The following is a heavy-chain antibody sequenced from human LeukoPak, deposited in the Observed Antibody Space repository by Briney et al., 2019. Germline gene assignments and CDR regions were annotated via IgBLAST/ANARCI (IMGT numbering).Heavy chain of an antibody. D-gene: IGHD6-19*01. V-gene: IGHV3-23*01. CDR2: ISGSGGST. CDR3: AKPGIAVAGISNWFDP. J-gene: IGHJ5*02. Sequence: GGSPRLSCAASGFTFSSYAMSWVRQAPGKGLEWVSAISGSGGSTYYADSVKGRFTISRGNSKNTLYLQMNSLRAEDTAVYYCAKPGIAVAGISNWFDPWGQGTLVTVSS. CDR1: GFTFSSYA.